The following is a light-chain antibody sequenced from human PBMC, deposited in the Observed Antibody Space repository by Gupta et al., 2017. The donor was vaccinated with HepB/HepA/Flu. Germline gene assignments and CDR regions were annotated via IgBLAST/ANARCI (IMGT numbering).Light chain of an antibody. CDR3: QQYNNWPLT. V-gene: IGKV3-15*01. J-gene: IGKJ4*01. CDR1: QSVNNK. CDR2: GAS. Sequence: EKVMTQSPDIVSVSPGERATLSCRASQSVNNKLAWYQQKPGQAPRLLIYGASTRATGIPARFSGSGSGTEFTLTISSLQSEDFAVYYCQQYNNWPLTFGGGTKVEIK.